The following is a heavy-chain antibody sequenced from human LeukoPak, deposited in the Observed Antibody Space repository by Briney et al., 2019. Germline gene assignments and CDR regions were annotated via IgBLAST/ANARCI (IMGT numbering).Heavy chain of an antibody. CDR3: ARHENTYYYDSSGLIRDPGGWFDP. V-gene: IGHV4-61*02. CDR1: GGSISSGSHY. D-gene: IGHD3-22*01. J-gene: IGHJ5*02. Sequence: SETLSLTCTVSGGSISSGSHYWTWIRQPAGKGLEYIGRVYSSGSTDSNPSLRSRLTMSVDTSKNQLSLKLTSVTAADTAVYYCARHENTYYYDSSGLIRDPGGWFDPWGQGTLVTVSS. CDR2: VYSSGST.